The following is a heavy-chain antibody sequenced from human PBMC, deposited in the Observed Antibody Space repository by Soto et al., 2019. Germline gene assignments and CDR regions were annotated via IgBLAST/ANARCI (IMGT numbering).Heavy chain of an antibody. CDR2: IIPIFGTA. CDR3: ARRGVVGDYYDSSGYYWRPFDD. CDR1: GGTFSSYA. Sequence: SVKVSCKASGGTFSSYAISWVRQAPGQGLEWMGGIIPIFGTANYAQKFQGRVTITADESTSTAYMELSSLRSEDTAVYYCARRGVVGDYYDSSGYYWRPFDDWGQGTLVTVSS. J-gene: IGHJ4*02. V-gene: IGHV1-69*13. D-gene: IGHD3-22*01.